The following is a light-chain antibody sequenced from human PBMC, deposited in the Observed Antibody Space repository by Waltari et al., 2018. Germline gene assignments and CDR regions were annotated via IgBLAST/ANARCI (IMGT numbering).Light chain of an antibody. J-gene: IGLJ3*02. V-gene: IGLV2-14*01. CDR2: DVS. CDR3: SSYTSSSTWV. CDR1: RSHVGGYNY. Sequence: QSALTQPASVSGSPGQSISIPCPGTRSHVGGYNYASWYQQHPGKAPKVMIYDVSKRPSGVSNRFSGSKSGNTASLTISGLQAEDEADYYCSSYTSSSTWVFGGGTKLTVL.